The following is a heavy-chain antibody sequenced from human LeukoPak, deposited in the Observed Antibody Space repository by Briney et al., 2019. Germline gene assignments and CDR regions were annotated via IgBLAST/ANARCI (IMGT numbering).Heavy chain of an antibody. D-gene: IGHD3-9*01. CDR2: ISGYNGNT. Sequence: ASVKVSCKAFGYTFTSYGISWVRQAPGQGLEWMGWISGYNGNTNYAEKLQGRVTMTTDTSTSTAYMEVRSLRSDDTAVYYCARDVYYDILTGLPSYYDGMDVWGQGTTVTVSS. CDR1: GYTFTSYG. J-gene: IGHJ6*02. CDR3: ARDVYYDILTGLPSYYDGMDV. V-gene: IGHV1-18*01.